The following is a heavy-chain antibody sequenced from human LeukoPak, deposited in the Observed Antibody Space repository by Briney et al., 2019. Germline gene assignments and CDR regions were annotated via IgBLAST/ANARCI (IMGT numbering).Heavy chain of an antibody. CDR3: AATYYYDSSGYPSATLNYYGMDV. J-gene: IGHJ6*02. V-gene: IGHV1-46*01. D-gene: IGHD3-22*01. CDR2: INPSGGST. CDR1: GYTFTSYY. Sequence: ASVKVSCKASGYTFTSYYMHWVRQAPGQGLEWMGIINPSGGSTSYAQKFQGRVTMTRDTSTSTVYMELSSLRSEDTAVYYCAATYYYDSSGYPSATLNYYGMDVWGQGTTVTVSS.